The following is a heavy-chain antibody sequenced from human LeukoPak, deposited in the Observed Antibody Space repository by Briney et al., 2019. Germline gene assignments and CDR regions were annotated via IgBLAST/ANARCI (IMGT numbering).Heavy chain of an antibody. CDR2: SNNKGDYT. CDR1: GFTFSSYA. CDR3: AKAREASRLRYGMDV. V-gene: IGHV3-23*01. D-gene: IGHD3-16*01. Sequence: GGSLRLSCAASGFTFSSYAMSWVRQAPGKGLEWVSGSNNKGDYTYHADSVRGRFTISRDNSKNMLYLQMNSLRAEDTALYYCAKAREASRLRYGMDVWGQGTTVTVSS. J-gene: IGHJ6*02.